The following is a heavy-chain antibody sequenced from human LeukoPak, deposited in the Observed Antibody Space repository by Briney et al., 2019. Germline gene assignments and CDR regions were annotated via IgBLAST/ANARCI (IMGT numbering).Heavy chain of an antibody. D-gene: IGHD3-9*01. V-gene: IGHV1-69*06. CDR3: AREYDILTGYYMSYFYY. J-gene: IGHJ4*02. Sequence: ASVKVSCKASGGTSSSYAISWVRQAPGQGLDWMGGIIPIFSTANYAQKFQGRVTITADKSTSTAYMELSSLRSEDTAVYYCAREYDILTGYYMSYFYYWGQGTLVTVSS. CDR2: IIPIFSTA. CDR1: GGTSSSYA.